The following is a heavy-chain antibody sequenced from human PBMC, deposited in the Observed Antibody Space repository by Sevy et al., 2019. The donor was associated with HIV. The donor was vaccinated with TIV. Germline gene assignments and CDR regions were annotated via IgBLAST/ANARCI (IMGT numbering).Heavy chain of an antibody. Sequence: GGSLRLSCAASGFTFSSYSMNWVRQAPGKGLEWVSSISSSSSYIDYADSEKGRFTISRDNAKNSLYLQMNSLRAEDTAVYYCARVGYCSSTSCYYFDYWGQGTLVTVSS. CDR1: GFTFSSYS. CDR3: ARVGYCSSTSCYYFDY. V-gene: IGHV3-21*01. J-gene: IGHJ4*02. CDR2: ISSSSSYI. D-gene: IGHD2-2*01.